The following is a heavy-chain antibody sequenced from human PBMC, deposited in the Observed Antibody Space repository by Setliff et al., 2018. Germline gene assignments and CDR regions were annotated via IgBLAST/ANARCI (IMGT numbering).Heavy chain of an antibody. CDR1: RFTFSNYA. CDR2: ISASGRTT. Sequence: PGGSLRLSCAASRFTFSNYAMSWVRQAPGKGLEWVSAISASGRTTYSADSVKGRFTISRDNSKNTLSLQMNSLRAEDTAVYYCAKDVSPPGTNGWHPDVLDIWGQGTMGT. V-gene: IGHV3-23*01. CDR3: AKDVSPPGTNGWHPDVLDI. D-gene: IGHD6-19*01. J-gene: IGHJ3*02.